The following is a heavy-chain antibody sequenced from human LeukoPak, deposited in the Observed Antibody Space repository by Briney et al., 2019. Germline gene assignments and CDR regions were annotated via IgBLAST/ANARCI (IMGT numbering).Heavy chain of an antibody. D-gene: IGHD1-1*01. V-gene: IGHV3-7*01. J-gene: IGHJ4*02. CDR1: GFTFSAHW. Sequence: PGGSLRLSCAASGFTFSAHWMSWVRQAPGKGLEWVANIKQDGSEKYYVDSVKGRFTISRDNAKNSLYLQMNSLRAEDTAVYYCARDWDFPQTTDYWGQGTLVTVSS. CDR3: ARDWDFPQTTDY. CDR2: IKQDGSEK.